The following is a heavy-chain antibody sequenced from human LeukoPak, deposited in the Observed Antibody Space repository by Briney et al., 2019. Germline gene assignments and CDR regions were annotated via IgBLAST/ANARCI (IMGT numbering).Heavy chain of an antibody. CDR3: AKLYDSGSFYLDF. CDR1: GFTFSSYA. D-gene: IGHD3-10*01. CDR2: ISGSGGST. Sequence: PGGSLRLSCAASGFTFSSYAMSWVRQAPGKGLEWVSGISGSGGSTYHADSVKGRFTISGDNSKNTLYLQMNSLRAEDTAVYYCAKLYDSGSFYLDFWGQGTLVTVSS. J-gene: IGHJ4*02. V-gene: IGHV3-23*01.